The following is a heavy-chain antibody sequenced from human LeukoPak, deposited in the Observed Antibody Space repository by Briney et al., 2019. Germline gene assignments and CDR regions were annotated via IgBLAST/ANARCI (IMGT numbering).Heavy chain of an antibody. D-gene: IGHD5-18*01. CDR2: INAGNGNT. CDR1: GYTFTSYA. Sequence: ASVKVSCKASGYTFTSYAMHWVRQAPGQGLEWMGWINAGNGNTKYSQKFQGRVTITRDTSASTAYMELSSLRSEDTAVYYCARRGDTAMVNLDYWGQGTLVTVSS. V-gene: IGHV1-3*01. J-gene: IGHJ4*02. CDR3: ARRGDTAMVNLDY.